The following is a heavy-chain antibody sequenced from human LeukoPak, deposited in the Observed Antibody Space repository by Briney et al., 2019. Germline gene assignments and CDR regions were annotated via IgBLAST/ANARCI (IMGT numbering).Heavy chain of an antibody. CDR1: GFTFSSYW. CDR2: ISSSGSTI. D-gene: IGHD2-15*01. CDR3: ARYGCSGGSCYNAFDI. Sequence: GGSLRLSCAASGFTFSSYWMSWVRQAPGKGLEWVSYISSSGSTIYYADSVKGRFTISRDNAKNSLYLQMNSLRAEDTAVYYCARYGCSGGSCYNAFDIWGQGTMVTVSS. V-gene: IGHV3-48*04. J-gene: IGHJ3*02.